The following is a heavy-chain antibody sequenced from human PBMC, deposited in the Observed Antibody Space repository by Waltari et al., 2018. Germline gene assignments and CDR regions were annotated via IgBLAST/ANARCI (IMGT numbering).Heavy chain of an antibody. D-gene: IGHD6-13*01. CDR1: GYTFTSYD. CDR3: ARYAAAVLDAFDI. V-gene: IGHV1-8*03. Sequence: QVKLVQPGAEVKKPGASVKDSCKASGYTFTSYDINWVRQATGQGLELMGWMNPNSGNTGYAQKFQGRVTITRNTSISTAYMELSSLRSEDTAVYYCARYAAAVLDAFDIWGQGTMVTVSS. CDR2: MNPNSGNT. J-gene: IGHJ3*02.